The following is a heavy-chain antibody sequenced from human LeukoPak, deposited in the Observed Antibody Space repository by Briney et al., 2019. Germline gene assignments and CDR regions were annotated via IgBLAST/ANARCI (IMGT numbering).Heavy chain of an antibody. D-gene: IGHD6-25*01. CDR2: INNDGSDK. V-gene: IGHV3-7*01. Sequence: GGSLRLSCAASGFTLSRYYMSWVRQAPGKGLEWVAKINNDGSDKYYVDSVKGRFTISRDNAKNSLSLQIDSLRAEDTAVYHCARDGLSAAYDYWGQGTLVTVSS. CDR3: ARDGLSAAYDY. CDR1: GFTLSRYY. J-gene: IGHJ4*02.